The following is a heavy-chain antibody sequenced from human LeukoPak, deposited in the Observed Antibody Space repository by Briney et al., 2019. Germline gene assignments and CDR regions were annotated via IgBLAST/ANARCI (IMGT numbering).Heavy chain of an antibody. J-gene: IGHJ3*02. CDR1: GGSISSDSYY. D-gene: IGHD1-7*01. CDR2: IYTSGST. V-gene: IGHV4-61*02. Sequence: PSETLPLTCTVSGGSISSDSYYWSWIRQPAGKGLEWIGRIYTSGSTNYNPSLKSRVTISVDTSKNQFSLKLSSVTAADTAVYYCARERKNWNYVDAFDIWGQGTMVTVSS. CDR3: ARERKNWNYVDAFDI.